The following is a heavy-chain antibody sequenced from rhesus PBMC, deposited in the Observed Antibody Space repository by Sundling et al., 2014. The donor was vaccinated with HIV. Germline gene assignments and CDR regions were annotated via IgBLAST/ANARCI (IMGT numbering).Heavy chain of an antibody. V-gene: IGHV4-169*01. CDR1: GGSISSNY. D-gene: IGHD2-27*01. Sequence: QLQLQESGPGLVKPSETLSVTCAVSGGSISSNYWSWIRQAPGKGLEWIGYIYGSGSSTNYNPSLKSRVTLSVDTSKNQLSLKLSSMTAADTAVYYCARVIFTSSGNYWGQGVLVTVSS. CDR2: IYGSGSST. CDR3: ARVIFTSSGNY. J-gene: IGHJ4*01.